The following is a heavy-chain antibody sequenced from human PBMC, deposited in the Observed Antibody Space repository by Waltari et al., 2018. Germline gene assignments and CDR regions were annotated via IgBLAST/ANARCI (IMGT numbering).Heavy chain of an antibody. CDR1: GFTVNSNY. Sequence: EVQLMESGGGLIQPGGSLRLSCVGSGFTVNSNYMSWVRQVPGKGLEWVSNIPLGTNANYAESVRGRFTISRDNSKDTLYLQMNSLRVEDTAVYFCARHVSGPTRAAFDVWGQGTMVTVSP. D-gene: IGHD6-19*01. J-gene: IGHJ3*01. CDR2: IPLGTNA. CDR3: ARHVSGPTRAAFDV. V-gene: IGHV3-53*01.